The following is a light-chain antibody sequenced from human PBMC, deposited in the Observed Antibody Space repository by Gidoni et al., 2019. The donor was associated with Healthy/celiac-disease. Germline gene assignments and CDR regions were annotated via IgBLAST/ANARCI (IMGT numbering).Light chain of an antibody. CDR3: QQYNSYSWT. Sequence: DIQMTQSPSTLSASVVDRVTITCRASQSISSWLAWYQQEPGKAPKLLIYDASSLESGVPSRFSGSGSGTEFTLTISSLQPDDFATYYCQQYNSYSWTFGQGTKVEIK. V-gene: IGKV1-5*01. J-gene: IGKJ1*01. CDR2: DAS. CDR1: QSISSW.